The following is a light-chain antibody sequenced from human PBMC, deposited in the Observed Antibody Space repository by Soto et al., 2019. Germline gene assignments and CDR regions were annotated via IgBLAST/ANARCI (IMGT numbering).Light chain of an antibody. V-gene: IGKV3-15*01. J-gene: IGKJ5*01. Sequence: IVLTQSPATLSVCPGETTNLFCRSSQSVSSNLAWYQQKPGQAPRLLIYGASTRATGIPARFSGSGSGTEFTLTISSLQSEDFAVYYCQQYNNWPPITFGQGTRLEIK. CDR2: GAS. CDR3: QQYNNWPPIT. CDR1: QSVSSN.